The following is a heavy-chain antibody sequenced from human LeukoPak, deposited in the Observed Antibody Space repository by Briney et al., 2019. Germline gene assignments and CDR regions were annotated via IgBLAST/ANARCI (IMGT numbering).Heavy chain of an antibody. CDR1: GFIFSDHW. J-gene: IGHJ4*02. D-gene: IGHD4-17*01. Sequence: GGSLRLSCAASGFIFSDHWMHWVRQAPGKGLVWLSRINNDGSSTIYADSVKGRFTFSRDNAENTLFLEMSSLRVEDTAVYYCVKDAGTTAKLPDYWGQGTQVIVSS. CDR3: VKDAGTTAKLPDY. V-gene: IGHV3-74*01. CDR2: INNDGSST.